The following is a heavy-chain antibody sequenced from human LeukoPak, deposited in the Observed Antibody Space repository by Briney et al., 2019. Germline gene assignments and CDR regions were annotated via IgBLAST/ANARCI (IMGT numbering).Heavy chain of an antibody. CDR3: ATGSMVRGVISWFDP. CDR2: ISAYNGNT. Sequence: ASVKVSCKASGYTFTSYGISWVRQAPGQGLEWMGWISAYNGNTNYAQKLQGRVTMTTDTSTSTAYMELRSLRSDDTAVYYCATGSMVRGVISWFDPWGQGTLVTVSS. V-gene: IGHV1-18*01. CDR1: GYTFTSYG. J-gene: IGHJ5*02. D-gene: IGHD3-10*01.